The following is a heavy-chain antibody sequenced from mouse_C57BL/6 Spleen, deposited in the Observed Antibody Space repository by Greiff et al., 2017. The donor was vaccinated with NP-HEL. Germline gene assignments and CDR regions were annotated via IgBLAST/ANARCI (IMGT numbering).Heavy chain of an antibody. CDR1: GYTFTSYW. CDR3: ARGWIYYGSCYGYFDV. Sequence: QVQLQQPGAELVKPGASVKMSCKASGYTFTSYWITWVKQRPGQGLEWIGDIYPGSGSTKYNEKFKSKATLTVDKSSSTAYMQLSSLTSEDSAVYYCARGWIYYGSCYGYFDVWGTGTTVTVSS. V-gene: IGHV1-55*01. CDR2: IYPGSGST. D-gene: IGHD1-1*01. J-gene: IGHJ1*03.